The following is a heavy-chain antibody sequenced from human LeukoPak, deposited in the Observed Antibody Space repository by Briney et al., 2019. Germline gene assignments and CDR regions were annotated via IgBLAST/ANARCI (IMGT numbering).Heavy chain of an antibody. CDR2: IYWCGT. CDR1: GFTFADYG. V-gene: IGHV3-20*04. Sequence: PGGSLRLSCGASGFTFADYGMSWVPQAPGKALEGVAGIYWCGTAYADSVKGRFTISRDDAQNALYLQMHSLCAEDTALYYCARGYWRLDPWGPGTLVTVSS. CDR3: ARGYWRLDP. D-gene: IGHD2-15*01. J-gene: IGHJ5*02.